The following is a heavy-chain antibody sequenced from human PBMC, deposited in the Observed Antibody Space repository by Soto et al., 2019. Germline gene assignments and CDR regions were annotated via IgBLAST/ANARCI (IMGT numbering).Heavy chain of an antibody. V-gene: IGHV3-33*01. D-gene: IGHD3-9*01. Sequence: AGGSLRLSCAASGFTFSSYGMHWVRQAPGKGLEWVAVIWYDGSNKYYADSVKGRFTISRDNSKNTLYLQMNSLRAEDTAVYYCARGVLRYFDSLLNYYYGIDVWGQGTTVTVYS. CDR3: ARGVLRYFDSLLNYYYGIDV. J-gene: IGHJ6*02. CDR1: GFTFSSYG. CDR2: IWYDGSNK.